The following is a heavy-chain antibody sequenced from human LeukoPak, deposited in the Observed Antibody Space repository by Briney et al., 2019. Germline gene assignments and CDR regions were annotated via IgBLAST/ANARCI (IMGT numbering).Heavy chain of an antibody. D-gene: IGHD6-6*01. CDR2: INTNTGNP. V-gene: IGHV7-4-1*02. Sequence: ASVKVSCKASGYTFTSYAMNWVRQAPGQGLEWMGWINTNTGNPTYAQGFTGRFVFSLDTSVSTAYLQISSLKAEDTAVYYCARSRLIAARSWFDPWGQGTLVTVSS. CDR3: ARSRLIAARSWFDP. J-gene: IGHJ5*02. CDR1: GYTFTSYA.